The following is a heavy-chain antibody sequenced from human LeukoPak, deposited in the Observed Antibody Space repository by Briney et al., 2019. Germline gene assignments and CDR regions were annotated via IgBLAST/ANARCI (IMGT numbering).Heavy chain of an antibody. D-gene: IGHD2-15*01. V-gene: IGHV4-34*01. Sequence: SETLSLTCAVYGGSFSGYYWNWIRQPPGKGLEWVGEINHSGSTNYNPSLKSRVTISEDTSKNQFSLTVRSVTAADTAVFYCARRAFPRCYSLWGQGTLVTVSS. CDR2: INHSGST. CDR3: ARRAFPRCYSL. CDR1: GGSFSGYY. J-gene: IGHJ4*02.